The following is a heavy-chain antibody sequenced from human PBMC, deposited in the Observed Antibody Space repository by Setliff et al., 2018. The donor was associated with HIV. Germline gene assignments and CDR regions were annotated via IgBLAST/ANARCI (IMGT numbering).Heavy chain of an antibody. Sequence: SVKVSCKASGGAFSGYTLNWVRQAPGQGLEWVGGVMPIFGTANYAQKFQGRVTMTRDTSTSTVHMELSSLRSEDTAVYYCARDPNRIAVAGTFDYWGQGTLVTVSS. CDR1: GGAFSGYT. J-gene: IGHJ4*02. D-gene: IGHD6-19*01. V-gene: IGHV1-69*05. CDR2: VMPIFGTA. CDR3: ARDPNRIAVAGTFDY.